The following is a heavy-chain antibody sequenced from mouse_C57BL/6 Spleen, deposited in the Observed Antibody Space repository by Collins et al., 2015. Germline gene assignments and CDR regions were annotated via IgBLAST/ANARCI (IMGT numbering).Heavy chain of an antibody. J-gene: IGHJ2*01. CDR2: ISDGGSYT. D-gene: IGHD2-14*01. Sequence: EVQLVESGGGLVKPGGSLKLSCAASGFTFSDYYMYWVRQTPEKRLEWVATISDGGSYTYYPDSVKGRFTISRDNAKNNLYLQMSSLKSEDTAMYYCARYDFDYWGQGTTLTVSS. V-gene: IGHV5-4*02. CDR1: GFTFSDYY. CDR3: ARYDFDY.